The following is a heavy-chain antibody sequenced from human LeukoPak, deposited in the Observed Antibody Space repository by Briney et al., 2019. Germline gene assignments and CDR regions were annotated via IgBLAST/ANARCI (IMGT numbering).Heavy chain of an antibody. CDR1: GGSISSGGYY. CDR3: ARGVATVVSNWFDP. Sequence: SETLSLTCTVSGGSISSGGYYWSWIRQHPRKGLEWIGNIYYSGSTYDNPSLKSRVTISVDTSKNQFSLKLNSVTAADTAVYYCARGVATVVSNWFDPWGQGTLVTVSS. CDR2: IYYSGST. V-gene: IGHV4-31*03. D-gene: IGHD4-23*01. J-gene: IGHJ5*02.